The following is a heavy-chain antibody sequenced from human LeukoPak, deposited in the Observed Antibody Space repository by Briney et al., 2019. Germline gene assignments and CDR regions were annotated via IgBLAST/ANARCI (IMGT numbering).Heavy chain of an antibody. Sequence: GGSLRLSCTASGFTFSSYSLNWVRQAPGKGLEWVANIKQDGSEKYYVDSVKGRFTISRDNAKNPLYLQMNSLRAEDTAVYYCARDLVDSWGQGTLVTVSS. CDR2: IKQDGSEK. D-gene: IGHD2-8*02. J-gene: IGHJ5*02. CDR1: GFTFSSYS. CDR3: ARDLVDS. V-gene: IGHV3-7*01.